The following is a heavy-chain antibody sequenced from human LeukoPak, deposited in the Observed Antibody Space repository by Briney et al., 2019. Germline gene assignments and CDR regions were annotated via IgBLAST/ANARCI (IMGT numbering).Heavy chain of an antibody. CDR1: GGSFSGYY. CDR2: INSRGGT. CDR3: ARVRVITMVRGVIAEYFQH. Sequence: PSETLSLTCAVYGGSFSGYYWSWIRQPPGKGLEWIGEINSRGGTNDNPTLKSRVTISVDTSKNQFSMKLSSVTAADTAVYYCARVRVITMVRGVIAEYFQHWGQGTLVTVSS. D-gene: IGHD3-10*01. J-gene: IGHJ1*01. V-gene: IGHV4-34*01.